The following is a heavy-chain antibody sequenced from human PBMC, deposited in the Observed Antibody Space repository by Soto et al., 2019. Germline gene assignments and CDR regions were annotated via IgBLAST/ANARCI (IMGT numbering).Heavy chain of an antibody. V-gene: IGHV3-30-3*01. J-gene: IGHJ4*02. Sequence: QVQLVESGGGVVQPGRYLRLSCAASGFTVSTYAMHWVRQAPGKGLEWVALISYDGSNKYYADSVKGRFTISRDTSKNTLFLQMNSLRADDTAVYYCARAGGLLLDYWGQGTLVTVSS. CDR2: ISYDGSNK. D-gene: IGHD6-25*01. CDR1: GFTVSTYA. CDR3: ARAGGLLLDY.